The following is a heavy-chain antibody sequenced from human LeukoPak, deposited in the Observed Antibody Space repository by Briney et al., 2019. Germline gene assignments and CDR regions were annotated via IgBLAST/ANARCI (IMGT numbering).Heavy chain of an antibody. V-gene: IGHV3-30-3*01. J-gene: IGHJ2*01. CDR3: ARAYYYDSSGYYAPNWYFDL. Sequence: GRSLRLSCAASGFTFGSYVMHWVRQAPGKGLEWVAVISYDGSNKYYADSVKGRFTISRDNSKNTLYLQMNSLRAEDTAVYYCARAYYYDSSGYYAPNWYFDLWGRGTLVTVSS. CDR1: GFTFGSYV. D-gene: IGHD3-22*01. CDR2: ISYDGSNK.